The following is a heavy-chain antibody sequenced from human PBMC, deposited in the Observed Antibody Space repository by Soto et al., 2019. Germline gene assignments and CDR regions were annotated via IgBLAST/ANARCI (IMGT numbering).Heavy chain of an antibody. CDR3: ARDFVWDDDAFDI. J-gene: IGHJ3*02. CDR1: GFTFSSYW. CDR2: IKQDGSEK. V-gene: IGHV3-7*01. Sequence: GRSLRLSCAASGFTFSSYWMSWVRQAPGKGLEWVANIKQDGSEKYYVDSVKGRFTISRDNAKNSLYLQMNSLRAEDTAVYYCARDFVWDDDAFDIWGQGTMVTVSS. D-gene: IGHD2-8*01.